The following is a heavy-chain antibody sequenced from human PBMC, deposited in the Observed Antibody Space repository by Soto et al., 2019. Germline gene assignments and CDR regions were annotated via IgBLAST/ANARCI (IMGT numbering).Heavy chain of an antibody. J-gene: IGHJ4*02. Sequence: GESLKISCQGSGYHFRHYYIAWVRQMPGRGLEGVGLIYPGYSDTSYNPSVQGQVTISVDRSTDNAYLQWNRLKASDSGTDYGAKQRKVTPAVGRMSSDSWGQGTLVTVSS. V-gene: IGHV5-51*01. D-gene: IGHD6-13*01. CDR2: IYPGYSDT. CDR1: GYHFRHYY. CDR3: AKQRKVTPAVGRMSSDS.